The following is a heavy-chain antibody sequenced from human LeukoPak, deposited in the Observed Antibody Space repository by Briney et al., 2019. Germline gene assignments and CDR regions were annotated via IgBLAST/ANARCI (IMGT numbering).Heavy chain of an antibody. Sequence: GGTLRLSCAASGFTFSSYGMSWVRQAPGKGLEWVSAISGSGGSTYYADSVKGRFTISRDNSKNTLYLQMNSLRAEDTAVYYCAKGLPSRITMIVVVISQYYFDYWGQGTLVTVSS. CDR1: GFTFSSYG. J-gene: IGHJ4*02. D-gene: IGHD3-22*01. CDR3: AKGLPSRITMIVVVISQYYFDY. CDR2: ISGSGGST. V-gene: IGHV3-23*01.